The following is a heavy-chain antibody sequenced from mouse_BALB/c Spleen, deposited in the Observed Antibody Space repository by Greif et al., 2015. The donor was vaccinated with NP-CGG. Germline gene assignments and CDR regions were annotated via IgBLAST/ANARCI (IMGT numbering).Heavy chain of an antibody. CDR2: ISYSGST. D-gene: IGHD1-1*01. CDR1: GYSITSDYA. CDR3: AYYGSNYYAMDY. J-gene: IGHJ4*01. Sequence: VQLQQSGPGLVKPSQSLSLTCTVTGYSITSDYAWNWIRQFPGNKLEWMGYISYSGSTSYNPSLKSRISITRDTSKNQFFLQLNSVTTEDTATYYCAYYGSNYYAMDYWGQGTSVTVSS. V-gene: IGHV3-2*02.